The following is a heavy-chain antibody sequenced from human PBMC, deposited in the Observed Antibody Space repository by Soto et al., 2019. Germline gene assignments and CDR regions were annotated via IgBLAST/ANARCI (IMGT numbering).Heavy chain of an antibody. CDR2: ISYDGSNR. V-gene: IGHV3-30*18. Sequence: GSPKLPRATLWFHFRNLWLQWVPQASSKGLGWVAVISYDGSNRYYAESVKGRFTGSRDNSKNTLYMQMNSLRTEDTAVYYCAKMHSIEDRQSYYYYALDVWGQGTTVTVSS. J-gene: IGHJ6*02. CDR1: WFHFRNLW. CDR3: AKMHSIEDRQSYYYYALDV. D-gene: IGHD6-6*01.